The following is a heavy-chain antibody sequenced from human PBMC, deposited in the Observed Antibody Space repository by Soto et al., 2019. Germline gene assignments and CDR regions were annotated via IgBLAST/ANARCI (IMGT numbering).Heavy chain of an antibody. J-gene: IGHJ6*03. CDR2: IYYSGST. Sequence: QVQLQESGPGLVKPSETLSLTCTVSGGSISSYYWSWIRQPPGKGLEWIGYIYYSGSTNYNPSLKSRVTISVDTSKNQFSLKLSSETAADTAVYYCARADQLDYYYYMDVWGKGTTVTVSS. D-gene: IGHD2-2*01. CDR1: GGSISSYY. V-gene: IGHV4-59*01. CDR3: ARADQLDYYYYMDV.